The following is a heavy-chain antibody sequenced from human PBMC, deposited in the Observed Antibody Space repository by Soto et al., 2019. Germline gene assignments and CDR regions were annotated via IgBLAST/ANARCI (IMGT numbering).Heavy chain of an antibody. CDR2: ISSTTNYI. J-gene: IGHJ4*02. Sequence: GGSLSLSCAASGFTFTRYSMNWVRHAPGKGLEWVSSISSTTNYIYYADSMKGRFTVSRDNAKNSVYLEMNSLSAEDTAVYYCARESEDLTSNFDYWGQGTLVTVS. V-gene: IGHV3-21*01. CDR1: GFTFTRYS. CDR3: ARESEDLTSNFDY.